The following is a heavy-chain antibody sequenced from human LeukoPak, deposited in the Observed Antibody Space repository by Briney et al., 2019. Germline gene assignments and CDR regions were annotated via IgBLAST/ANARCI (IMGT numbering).Heavy chain of an antibody. CDR2: ISSSSSYI. CDR1: GFTFSSYS. Sequence: GGSLRLSCAASGFTFSSYSMNWVRQAPGKGLEWVSSISSSSSYIYYADSVKGRFTISRDNAKNSLYLQMNSLGGEDTAVYYCARGWYYYDSGGHKYYFDYWGQGTLVTVSS. J-gene: IGHJ4*02. CDR3: ARGWYYYDSGGHKYYFDY. D-gene: IGHD3-22*01. V-gene: IGHV3-21*01.